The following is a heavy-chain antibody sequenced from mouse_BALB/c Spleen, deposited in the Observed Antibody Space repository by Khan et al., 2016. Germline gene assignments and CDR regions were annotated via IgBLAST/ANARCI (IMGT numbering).Heavy chain of an antibody. CDR1: GYTFTSYW. CDR3: ASYYGSSYDYFDY. J-gene: IGHJ2*01. Sequence: QVQLQQSGAELARPGASVKLSCKASGYTFTSYWMQWVKKRPGRGLEWIGAIYPGDGDTRYTQKFKGKATLTADKSSSTAYMQLSSLASEDSAVXYSASYYGSSYDYFDYWGQGTTLTVSS. CDR2: IYPGDGDT. D-gene: IGHD1-1*01. V-gene: IGHV1-87*01.